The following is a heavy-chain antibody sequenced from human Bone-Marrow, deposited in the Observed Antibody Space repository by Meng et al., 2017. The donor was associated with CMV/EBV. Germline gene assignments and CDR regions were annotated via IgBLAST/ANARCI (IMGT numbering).Heavy chain of an antibody. CDR1: GYTFTSYD. V-gene: IGHV1-8*01. D-gene: IGHD5-12*01. J-gene: IGHJ4*02. CDR2: MNPNSGNT. Sequence: ASVKVSCKASGYTFTSYDINWVRQATGQGLEWMGWMNPNSGNTGYAQKFQGRVTMTRDTSTSTVYMELSSLRSEDTAVYYCARGLIGSGYGAVGYWGQGTLVTVSS. CDR3: ARGLIGSGYGAVGY.